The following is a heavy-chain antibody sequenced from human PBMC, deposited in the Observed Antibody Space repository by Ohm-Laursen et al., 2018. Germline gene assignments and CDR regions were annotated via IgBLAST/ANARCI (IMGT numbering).Heavy chain of an antibody. J-gene: IGHJ4*02. D-gene: IGHD3-10*01. CDR1: GFTFNNYW. CDR3: ARARITMVRGVIGY. CDR2: IKQDGSEK. Sequence: SLRLSCAASGFTFNNYWMNWVRQAPGKGLEWVATIKQDGSEKYYVDSVKGRFTISRDNAKNSLYLQMNSLRAEDTAVYYCARARITMVRGVIGYWGQGTLVTVSS. V-gene: IGHV3-7*01.